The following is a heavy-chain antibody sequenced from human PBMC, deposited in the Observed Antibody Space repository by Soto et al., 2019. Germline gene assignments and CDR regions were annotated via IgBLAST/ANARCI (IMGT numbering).Heavy chain of an antibody. CDR2: IYPGDSDA. V-gene: IGHV5-51*01. D-gene: IGHD3-10*01. Sequence: PGESLKISCKGSGYTFSKYLIGWVRQTPGKGLEWMGMIYPGDSDARYSPSFEGQVTFSVDKSINTAYLQWNSLKASDTAMYYCARQGGEYNTMSDYWGQGTLVTVSS. CDR1: GYTFSKYL. CDR3: ARQGGEYNTMSDY. J-gene: IGHJ4*02.